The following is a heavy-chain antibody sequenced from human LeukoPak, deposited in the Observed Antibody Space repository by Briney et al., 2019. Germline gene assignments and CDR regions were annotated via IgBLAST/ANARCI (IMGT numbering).Heavy chain of an antibody. V-gene: IGHV1-69*05. CDR2: IIPIFGTA. D-gene: IGHD2-2*02. CDR1: GGTFISYA. Sequence: GASVKVSCKASGGTFISYAISWVRQAPGQGLEWMGGIIPIFGTANYAQKFQGRVTITTDESTSTAYMELSSLRSEDAAVYYCASSPGGYCSSTSCYTVPYYYYMDVWGKGTTVTVSS. CDR3: ASSPGGYCSSTSCYTVPYYYYMDV. J-gene: IGHJ6*03.